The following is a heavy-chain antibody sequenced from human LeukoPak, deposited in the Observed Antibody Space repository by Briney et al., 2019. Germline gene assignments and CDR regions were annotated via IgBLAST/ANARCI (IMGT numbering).Heavy chain of an antibody. Sequence: SETLSLTCSVSDDSITSSDHFWGWIRQPPGKGLEWIGSVYYSGKTYSNPSLRSRVAISLDTSNNQFSLKLASVTTADTAVYYCARDPCSGGSCYSRHAFDIWGQGTMVTVSS. D-gene: IGHD2-15*01. J-gene: IGHJ3*02. CDR3: ARDPCSGGSCYSRHAFDI. V-gene: IGHV4-39*02. CDR1: DDSITSSDHF. CDR2: VYYSGKT.